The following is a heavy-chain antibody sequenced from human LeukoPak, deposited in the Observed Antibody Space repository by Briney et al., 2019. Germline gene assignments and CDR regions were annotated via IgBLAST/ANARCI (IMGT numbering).Heavy chain of an antibody. D-gene: IGHD4-17*01. J-gene: IGHJ4*02. V-gene: IGHV3-23*01. Sequence: GGSLRLSCAASGFTFSSYAMSWIRQAPGKGLEWVSVISGSGGGTYYGDSVKGRFTISRDNSKNTLYLQMNSLRAEDTAVYYCAKSPTVTRGLDCWGQGTLVTVSS. CDR2: ISGSGGGT. CDR1: GFTFSSYA. CDR3: AKSPTVTRGLDC.